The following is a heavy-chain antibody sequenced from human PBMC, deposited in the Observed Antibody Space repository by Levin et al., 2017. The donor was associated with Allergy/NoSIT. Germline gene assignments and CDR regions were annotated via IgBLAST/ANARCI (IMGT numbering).Heavy chain of an antibody. V-gene: IGHV3-9*01. D-gene: IGHD6-19*01. J-gene: IGHJ6*02. Sequence: GGSLRLSCAASGFTFDDYAMHWVRQAPGKGLEWVSGISWNSGSIGYADSVKGRFTISRDNAKNSLYLQMNSLRTEDTALYYCAKDKGEQWLVRYYYYYGMDVWGQGTTVTVSS. CDR2: ISWNSGSI. CDR3: AKDKGEQWLVRYYYYYGMDV. CDR1: GFTFDDYA.